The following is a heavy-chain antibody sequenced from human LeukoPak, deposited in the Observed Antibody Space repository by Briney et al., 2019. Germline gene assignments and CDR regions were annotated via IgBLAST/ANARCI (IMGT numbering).Heavy chain of an antibody. Sequence: PGGSLRLSCAASGFTFSSYSMNWVRQAPGKGLEWVSSISSSSSYIYYADSVKGRFTISRDNAKNSLYLQMNSLRAEDTAGYYWAGDYVSRSYRPTPGDPWGQGTLVTVSS. J-gene: IGHJ5*02. CDR3: AGDYVSRSYRPTPGDP. CDR2: ISSSSSYI. V-gene: IGHV3-21*01. D-gene: IGHD3-16*02. CDR1: GFTFSSYS.